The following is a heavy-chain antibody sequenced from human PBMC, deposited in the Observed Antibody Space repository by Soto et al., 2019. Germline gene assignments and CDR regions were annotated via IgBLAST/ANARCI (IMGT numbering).Heavy chain of an antibody. Sequence: GASVKVSCKASGYTFTSYGISWVRQAPGQGLEWMGWISAYNGSTNYAQKLQGRVTMTTDTSTSTAYMELRSLRSDDTAVYYCARGFDYYDSSGYYPFDYWGQGTLVTVSS. D-gene: IGHD3-22*01. J-gene: IGHJ4*02. CDR2: ISAYNGST. CDR1: GYTFTSYG. CDR3: ARGFDYYDSSGYYPFDY. V-gene: IGHV1-18*01.